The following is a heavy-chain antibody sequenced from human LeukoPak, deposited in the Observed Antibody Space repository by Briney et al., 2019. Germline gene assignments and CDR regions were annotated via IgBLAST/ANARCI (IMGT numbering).Heavy chain of an antibody. J-gene: IGHJ4*02. CDR2: INHSGST. CDR3: ARAEVHYGSLGVDY. Sequence: PSETLSLTCAVYGGSFSGYYWSWIRQPLGKGLEWIGEINHSGSTNYNPSLKSRVTISVDTSKNQFSLKLSSVTAADTAVYYCARAEVHYGSLGVDYWGQGTLVTVSS. D-gene: IGHD3-10*01. V-gene: IGHV4-34*01. CDR1: GGSFSGYY.